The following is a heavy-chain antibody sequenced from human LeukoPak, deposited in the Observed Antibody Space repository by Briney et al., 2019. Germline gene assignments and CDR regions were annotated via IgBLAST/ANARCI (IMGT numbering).Heavy chain of an antibody. CDR3: AKGDDILTGYFDY. D-gene: IGHD3-9*01. Sequence: GGSLRLSCAASGLTVSSNYMSWVRQAPGKGLEWVSIIYSGGSTNYADSVKGRFTISRDNSKNTLYLQMNSLRAEDTAVYYCAKGDDILTGYFDYWGQGTLVTVSS. V-gene: IGHV3-53*01. CDR1: GLTVSSNY. J-gene: IGHJ4*02. CDR2: IYSGGST.